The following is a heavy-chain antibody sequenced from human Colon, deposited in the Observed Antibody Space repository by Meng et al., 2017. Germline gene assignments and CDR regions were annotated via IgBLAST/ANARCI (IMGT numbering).Heavy chain of an antibody. CDR2: IYHSGST. J-gene: IGHJ4*02. Sequence: EMQEAGSGPVKPSETLSLICAVSGCSIQSQWLHLGWVPPAPGKGLEWIGAIYHSGSTSYNPSLQSRVTMFVDTSKNQFSLMLTSVTVTDTAVYYCARRRGGSGRDCWGQGTLVTVSS. CDR3: ARRRGGSGRDC. CDR1: GCSIQSQWLH. D-gene: IGHD3-10*01. V-gene: IGHV4-38-2*01.